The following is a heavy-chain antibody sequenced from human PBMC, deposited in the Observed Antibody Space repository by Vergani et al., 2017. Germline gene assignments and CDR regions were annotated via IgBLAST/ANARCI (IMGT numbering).Heavy chain of an antibody. J-gene: IGHJ4*02. CDR2: ISSCSSYI. V-gene: IGHV3-21*01. D-gene: IGHD1-26*01. CDR1: GFTFSTYG. Sequence: EVQLLESGGGLVKPGGSLRLSCAASGFTFSTYGMNWVRQAPGKGLEWVSSISSCSSYIYYADSVKGRFTISRDNAKNSLYLQMNSLRAEDTAVYYCAGEDCAGVGFYFYFDYWGQGILVTVSS. CDR3: AGEDCAGVGFYFYFDY.